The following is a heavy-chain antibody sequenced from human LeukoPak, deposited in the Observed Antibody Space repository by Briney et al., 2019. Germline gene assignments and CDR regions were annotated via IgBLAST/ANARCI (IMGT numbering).Heavy chain of an antibody. Sequence: GGSLRLSCAASGFTFSNAWMSWVRQAPGKGLEWVAFIRYDGSNKYYADSVKGRFTISRDNSKNTLYLQMNSLRAEDTAVYYCAKGVRYYDSSGYPPFDYWGQGTLVTVSS. D-gene: IGHD3-22*01. J-gene: IGHJ4*02. CDR1: GFTFSNAW. CDR3: AKGVRYYDSSGYPPFDY. V-gene: IGHV3-30*02. CDR2: IRYDGSNK.